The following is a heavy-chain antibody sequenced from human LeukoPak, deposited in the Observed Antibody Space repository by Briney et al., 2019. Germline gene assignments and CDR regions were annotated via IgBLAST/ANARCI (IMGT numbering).Heavy chain of an antibody. CDR1: GFTVSSDY. V-gene: IGHV3-53*01. J-gene: IGHJ4*02. Sequence: PGGSLRLSCAASGFTVSSDYMSWVRQAPGKGLEWVSGIYSGGSTYYADSVKGRFTISRDNSKNTLYLQMNSLRAEDTAVYYCARAPRGEYFDYWGQGTLVTVSS. CDR2: IYSGGST. D-gene: IGHD2-21*01. CDR3: ARAPRGEYFDY.